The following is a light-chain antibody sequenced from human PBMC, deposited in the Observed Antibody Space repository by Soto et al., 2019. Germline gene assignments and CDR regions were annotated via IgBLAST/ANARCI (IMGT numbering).Light chain of an antibody. Sequence: QSALAQPASVSGSPGQSITISCTGTSSDVGAYNAVSWYQLHPGKAPQLIIYQGTQRPSGVSTRFSGSTSGNAASLTVSGLQAADEAEYFCCSSAPESTYVFGTGTKLNVL. CDR3: CSSAPESTYV. V-gene: IGLV2-23*01. CDR1: SSDVGAYNA. J-gene: IGLJ1*01. CDR2: QGT.